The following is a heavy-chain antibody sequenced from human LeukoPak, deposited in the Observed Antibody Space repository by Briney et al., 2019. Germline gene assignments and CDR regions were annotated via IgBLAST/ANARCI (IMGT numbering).Heavy chain of an antibody. J-gene: IGHJ4*02. V-gene: IGHV1-24*01. D-gene: IGHD6-13*01. CDR2: FDPEDGET. CDR3: ATVARRAAAGLYYFDY. CDR1: GYTLTELS. Sequence: GASVKVSCKVSGYTLTELSIHWVRQAPGKGLEWMGGFDPEDGETIYAQKFRGRVTMTEDTSTDTAYMELSSLRSEDTAVYYCATVARRAAAGLYYFDYWGQGTLVTVSS.